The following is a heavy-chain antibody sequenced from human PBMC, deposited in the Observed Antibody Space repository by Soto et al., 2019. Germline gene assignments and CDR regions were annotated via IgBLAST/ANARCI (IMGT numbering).Heavy chain of an antibody. V-gene: IGHV3-30*04. J-gene: IGHJ6*02. Sequence: GGSLRLSCSASGFTFSRHSIHWVRQAPCKGLEWVVDISYDGMTTHYSNSVRGRFTISRDNSKNTLHLQMSSLRTEDTALYYCVRGRASTTLYALDVWGQGTAV. CDR1: GFTFSRHS. D-gene: IGHD2-2*01. CDR3: VRGRASTTLYALDV. CDR2: ISYDGMTT.